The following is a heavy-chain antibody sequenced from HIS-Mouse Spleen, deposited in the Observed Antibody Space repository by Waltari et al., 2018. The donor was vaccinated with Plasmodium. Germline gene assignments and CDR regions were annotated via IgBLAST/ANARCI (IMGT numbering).Heavy chain of an antibody. D-gene: IGHD6-13*01. CDR2: INPNSGGT. CDR3: ARVLGYKAAAGTFVEYFQH. V-gene: IGHV1-2*02. Sequence: QVQLVQSGAEVKKPGASVKVSCKASGYTSTGYYMHWVRQPPGHGLEWMGWINPNSGGTNYAQKFQGRVTMTRDTSISTAYMELSRLRSDDTAVYYCARVLGYKAAAGTFVEYFQHWGQGTLVTVSS. J-gene: IGHJ1*01. CDR1: GYTSTGYY.